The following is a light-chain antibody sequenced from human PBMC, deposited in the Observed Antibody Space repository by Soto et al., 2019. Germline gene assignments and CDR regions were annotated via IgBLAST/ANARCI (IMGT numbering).Light chain of an antibody. V-gene: IGKV1-5*01. Sequence: DIQMTQSPSTLSASVGDRVTITCRASQSIDNWLAWYQQKPGKAPKLLIYDASRLESGVPSRFSGSGSGTEFTLTITGLQPDDFATYYCQQFDTFVWTFGAGTRVEIK. CDR3: QQFDTFVWT. J-gene: IGKJ4*01. CDR1: QSIDNW. CDR2: DAS.